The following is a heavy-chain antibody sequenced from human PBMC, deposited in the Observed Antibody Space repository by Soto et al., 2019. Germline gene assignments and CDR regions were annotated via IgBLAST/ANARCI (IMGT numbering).Heavy chain of an antibody. V-gene: IGHV3-53*02. J-gene: IGHJ6*02. CDR2: IYSGGST. CDR1: GFTVSSNY. CDR3: ARVSYYGSGSYYNAYYYYGMDV. D-gene: IGHD3-10*01. Sequence: EVQLVETGGGLIQPGGSLRLSCAASGFTVSSNYMSWVRQAPGKGLEWVSVIYSGGSTYYADYVKGRFTISRDNSKNTLYIQMNSLRAEDTAVYYCARVSYYGSGSYYNAYYYYGMDVWGQGTTVTVSS.